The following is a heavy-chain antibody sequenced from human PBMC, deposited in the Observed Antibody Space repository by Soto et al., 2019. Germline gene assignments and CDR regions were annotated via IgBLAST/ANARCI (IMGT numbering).Heavy chain of an antibody. CDR2: IYYSGST. Sequence: SETLSLTCTVSGGSISSYYWSWIRQPPGKGLEWIGYIYYSGSTNYNPSLKSRVTISVDTSKNQFSLKLSSVTAADTAVYYCARDEATMVRGVNYYYYGMDVWGQGTTVTVSS. CDR3: ARDEATMVRGVNYYYYGMDV. D-gene: IGHD3-10*01. J-gene: IGHJ6*02. CDR1: GGSISSYY. V-gene: IGHV4-59*01.